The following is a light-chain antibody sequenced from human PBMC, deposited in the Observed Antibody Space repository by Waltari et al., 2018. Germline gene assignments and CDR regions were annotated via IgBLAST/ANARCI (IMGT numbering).Light chain of an antibody. CDR1: DSLLESNGDYF. CDR2: LGS. V-gene: IGKV2-28*01. Sequence: IEVTQSPASLPVTLGEPASISCKPTDSLLESNGDYFLDWYLLMPGQAPQLLIYLGSRRATGAPDRFSGSGAGTEFALKISRVEAEDAGLYFCMQTLQTPTFGGGTKVEIK. CDR3: MQTLQTPT. J-gene: IGKJ4*01.